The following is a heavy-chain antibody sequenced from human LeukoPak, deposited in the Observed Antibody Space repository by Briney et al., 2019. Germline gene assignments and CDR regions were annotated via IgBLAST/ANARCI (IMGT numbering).Heavy chain of an antibody. CDR3: AKDLRDFWSGYYPGGYFDY. D-gene: IGHD3-3*01. CDR2: IRYDGSNK. Sequence: GGSLRLSCAASGFTFSSYGMHWVRLAPGKGLEWVAFIRYDGSNKYYADSVKGRFTISRDNSKNTLYLQMNSLRAEDTAVYYCAKDLRDFWSGYYPGGYFDYWGQGTLVTVSS. V-gene: IGHV3-30*02. CDR1: GFTFSSYG. J-gene: IGHJ4*02.